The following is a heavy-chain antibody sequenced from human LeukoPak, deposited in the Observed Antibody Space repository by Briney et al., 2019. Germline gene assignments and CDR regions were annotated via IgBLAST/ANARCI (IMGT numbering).Heavy chain of an antibody. CDR2: IRGSGAGT. CDR1: GFTFSSYA. Sequence: GGSLRLSCAASGFTFSSYAMSWVRQAPGKGLEWVSAIRGSGAGTYYADSVKGRFTISRDNSKNTLYLQMNSLRAEDTAVYYCAKVGVYYYDNSGYDVNDYWGQGTLVTVSS. CDR3: AKVGVYYYDNSGYDVNDY. J-gene: IGHJ4*02. D-gene: IGHD3-22*01. V-gene: IGHV3-23*01.